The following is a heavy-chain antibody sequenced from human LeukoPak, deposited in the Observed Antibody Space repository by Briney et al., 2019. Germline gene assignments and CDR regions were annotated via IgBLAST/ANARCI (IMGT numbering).Heavy chain of an antibody. D-gene: IGHD4-17*01. CDR2: ISSSSSYI. J-gene: IGHJ4*02. CDR3: AREGLWVYGEADRDY. Sequence: GGSLRLSCAASGFTFSSYSMNWVRQAPGKGLEWVSSISSSSSYIYYADSVKGRFTISRDNAKNSLYLQMNSLRAEDTAVYYCAREGLWVYGEADRDYWGQGTLVTVSS. V-gene: IGHV3-21*01. CDR1: GFTFSSYS.